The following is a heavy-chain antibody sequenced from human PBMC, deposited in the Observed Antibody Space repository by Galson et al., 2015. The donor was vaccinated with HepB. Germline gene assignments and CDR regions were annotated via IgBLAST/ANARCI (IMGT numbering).Heavy chain of an antibody. Sequence: SVKVSCKVSGYTLTELPMHWVRQAPGKGLEWMGGFDPEDGETIYAQKFQGRVTMTEDTSTDTAYMELSSLRSEDTAAYYCATSAKVRGRWYFDLWGRGTLVTVSS. CDR1: GYTLTELP. V-gene: IGHV1-24*01. J-gene: IGHJ2*01. CDR2: FDPEDGET. D-gene: IGHD3-10*01. CDR3: ATSAKVRGRWYFDL.